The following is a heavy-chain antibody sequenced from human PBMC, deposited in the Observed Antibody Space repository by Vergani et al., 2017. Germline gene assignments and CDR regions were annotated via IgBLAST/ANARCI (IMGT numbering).Heavy chain of an antibody. V-gene: IGHV3-49*03. CDR1: GFTFGDYA. J-gene: IGHJ4*02. CDR2: IRSKAYGGTT. D-gene: IGHD6-13*01. Sequence: EVQLVESGGDLVQPGRSLRLSCTASGFTFGDYAMSWFRQAPGKGLEWVGFIRSKAYGGTTEYAASVKGRFTISRDDSKSIAYLQMNSLKTEDTAVYYCTRGRLAAPFDYWGQGTLVTVSS. CDR3: TRGRLAAPFDY.